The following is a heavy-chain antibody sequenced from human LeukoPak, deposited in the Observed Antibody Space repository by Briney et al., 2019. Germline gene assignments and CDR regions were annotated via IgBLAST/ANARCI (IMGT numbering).Heavy chain of an antibody. D-gene: IGHD4-17*01. CDR1: GFTFSSYR. CDR2: IRRCSSNI. J-gene: IGHJ6*03. CDR3: AIRGQCLYYYYMDV. V-gene: IGHV3-48*01. Sequence: PGGSLRLSCAASGFTFSSYRMNWVRQAPGKGLEWVSYIRRCSSNIYYADSVKGRFTISSDKAKNSLYLQIHSLKAEEPPVFYCAIRGQCLYYYYMDVWGKGPTVTVS.